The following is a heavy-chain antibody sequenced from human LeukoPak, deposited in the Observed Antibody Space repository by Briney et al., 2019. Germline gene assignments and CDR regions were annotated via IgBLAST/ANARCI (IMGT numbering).Heavy chain of an antibody. CDR3: ARHYIPDYTFDY. D-gene: IGHD4-11*01. V-gene: IGHV4-59*08. Sequence: GSLRLSCAASGFTFTNYAMSWIRQPPGKGLEWIGYIYSTGSTNYNPSLKSRVTISVDTSKNQFSLKLNSVTAADTALYYCARHYIPDYTFDYWGQGTLVTVHS. CDR1: GFTFTNYA. J-gene: IGHJ4*02. CDR2: IYSTGST.